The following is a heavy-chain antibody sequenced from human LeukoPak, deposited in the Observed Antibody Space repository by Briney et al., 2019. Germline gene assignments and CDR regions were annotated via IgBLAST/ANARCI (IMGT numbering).Heavy chain of an antibody. CDR1: GFTFSSYA. Sequence: GGSLRLSCAASGFTFSSYAMHWVRQAPGKGLEWVAVISYDGSNKYYADSVKGRFTISRDNSKNTLYLEMNSLRAEDTAVYYCARDYMIVAEKAGGFDYWGQGTLVTVSS. V-gene: IGHV3-30*04. D-gene: IGHD3-22*01. CDR2: ISYDGSNK. CDR3: ARDYMIVAEKAGGFDY. J-gene: IGHJ4*02.